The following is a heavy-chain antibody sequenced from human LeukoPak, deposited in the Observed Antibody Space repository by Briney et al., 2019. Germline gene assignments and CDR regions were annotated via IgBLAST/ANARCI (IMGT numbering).Heavy chain of an antibody. Sequence: GESLKISCKGSGYSFTSYWIGWVRQMPGKGLEWMGIIYPGDSDTRYSPSFQGQVTISADKSISTAYLQWSSLKASDTAMYYCASTWEWELLHFDYWGQGTLVTVSS. CDR3: ASTWEWELLHFDY. CDR2: IYPGDSDT. J-gene: IGHJ4*02. V-gene: IGHV5-51*01. D-gene: IGHD1-26*01. CDR1: GYSFTSYW.